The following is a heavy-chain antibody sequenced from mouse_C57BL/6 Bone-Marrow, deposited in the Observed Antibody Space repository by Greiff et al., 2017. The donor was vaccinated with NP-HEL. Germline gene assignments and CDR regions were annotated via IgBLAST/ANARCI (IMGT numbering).Heavy chain of an antibody. D-gene: IGHD2-10*02. J-gene: IGHJ4*01. CDR3: AEGYGYYYAMDY. CDR2: ISYDGSN. Sequence: EVKLQESGPGLVKPSQSLSLTCSVTGYSITSGYYWNWIRQFPGNKLEWMGYISYDGSNNYNPSLKNRISITRDTSKNQFFLKLNSVTTEDTATYYCAEGYGYYYAMDYWGQGTSVTVSS. CDR1: GYSITSGYY. V-gene: IGHV3-6*01.